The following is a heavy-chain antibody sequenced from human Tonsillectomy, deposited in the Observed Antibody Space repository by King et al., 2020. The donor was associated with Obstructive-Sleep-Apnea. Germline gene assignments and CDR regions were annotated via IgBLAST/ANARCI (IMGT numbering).Heavy chain of an antibody. CDR2: ISSSSNYI. CDR3: ARQGYYYDSSGSDYYYYYGLDV. CDR1: GFTFSTYS. D-gene: IGHD3-22*01. J-gene: IGHJ6*02. Sequence: VQLVESGGGLVKPGGSLRISCAASGFTFSTYSMNWVRQAPGKGLEWVSYISSSSNYIYYADSVKGRFTISRDNAKNSLYLQTNSLRAEDTAVYYCARQGYYYDSSGSDYYYYYGLDVWGQGTTVTVSS. V-gene: IGHV3-21*01.